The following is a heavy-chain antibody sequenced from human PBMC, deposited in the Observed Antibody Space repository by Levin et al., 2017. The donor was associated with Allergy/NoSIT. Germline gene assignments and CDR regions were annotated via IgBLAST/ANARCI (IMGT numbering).Heavy chain of an antibody. Sequence: SQTLSLTCAISGDSVSSNSAAWNWIRQSPSRGLEWLGRTYYRSKWYNDYAVSVKSRITINPDTSKNQFSLQLNSVTPEDTAVYYCARDRFIDPSTETGDYSSEYYYYGMDVWGQGTTVTVSS. CDR2: TYYRSKWYN. D-gene: IGHD7-27*01. J-gene: IGHJ6*02. CDR1: GDSVSSNSAA. V-gene: IGHV6-1*01. CDR3: ARDRFIDPSTETGDYSSEYYYYGMDV.